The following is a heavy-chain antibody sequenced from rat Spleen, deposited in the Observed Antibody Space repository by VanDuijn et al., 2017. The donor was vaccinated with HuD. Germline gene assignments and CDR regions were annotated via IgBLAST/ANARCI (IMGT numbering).Heavy chain of an antibody. Sequence: EVQLVETGGGLVQPGRSLKLSCAASGFTFSDYAMAWVRQSPEKGLEWVATISYDGSSTYYRDSVKGRFTISRDNAKSTLYLQMDSLRSEDTATYYCTLEFAYWGQGTLVTVSS. CDR2: ISYDGSST. CDR1: GFTFSDYA. J-gene: IGHJ3*01. V-gene: IGHV5-7*01. CDR3: TLEFAY.